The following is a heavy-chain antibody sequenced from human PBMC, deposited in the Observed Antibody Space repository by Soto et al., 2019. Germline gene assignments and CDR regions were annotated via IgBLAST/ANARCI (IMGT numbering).Heavy chain of an antibody. Sequence: ASVKVSCKASGYTFTSYGISWVRQAPGQGLEWMGWISAYNGNTNYAQKLQGRVTMTTDTSTSTAYMELRSLRSDDTAVYYCARVGATTRHYYGMDVWGQGTTVTVSS. CDR1: GYTFTSYG. CDR3: ARVGATTRHYYGMDV. V-gene: IGHV1-18*01. D-gene: IGHD1-26*01. J-gene: IGHJ6*02. CDR2: ISAYNGNT.